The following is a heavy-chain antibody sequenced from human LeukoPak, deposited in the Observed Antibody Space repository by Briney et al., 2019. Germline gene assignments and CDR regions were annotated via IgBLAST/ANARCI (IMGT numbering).Heavy chain of an antibody. CDR1: GYTFTGYY. D-gene: IGHD3-10*01. CDR2: MNPNSGGT. CDR3: ARDPPVVTMVRGAMTNDY. V-gene: IGHV1-2*02. Sequence: ASVKVSCKASGYTFTGYYIHWVRQAAGQGLEWMGWMNPNSGGTNYAQKFQGRVTMTRDTSISTAYMELSRLRSDDTGVYYCARDPPVVTMVRGAMTNDYWGQGTLVTVSS. J-gene: IGHJ4*02.